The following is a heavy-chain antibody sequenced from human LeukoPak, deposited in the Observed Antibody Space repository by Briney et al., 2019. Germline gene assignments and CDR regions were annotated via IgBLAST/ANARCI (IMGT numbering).Heavy chain of an antibody. Sequence: SETLSLTCAVYGGSFSGYYWSWIRQPPGKGLERIGEINHSGSTNYNPSLKSRVTISVDTSKNQFSLKLSSVTAADTAVYYCARGRSTYYYGSGSYRPYTFDYWGQGTLVTVSS. CDR3: ARGRSTYYYGSGSYRPYTFDY. CDR2: INHSGST. CDR1: GGSFSGYY. V-gene: IGHV4-34*01. J-gene: IGHJ4*02. D-gene: IGHD3-10*01.